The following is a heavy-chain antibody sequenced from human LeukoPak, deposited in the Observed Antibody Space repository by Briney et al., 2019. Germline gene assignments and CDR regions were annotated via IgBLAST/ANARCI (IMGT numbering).Heavy chain of an antibody. Sequence: GGSLRLSCAASGFTFSSYSMNWVRQAPGKGLEWVSGVNGNGGSTSYADSVKGRFTIFRDNSKNTVYLQMNSLRVEDTAVYYCAKSLYGGCDYWGQGTVVTVSS. J-gene: IGHJ4*02. CDR3: AKSLYGGCDY. V-gene: IGHV3-23*01. CDR1: GFTFSSYS. CDR2: VNGNGGST. D-gene: IGHD3-16*02.